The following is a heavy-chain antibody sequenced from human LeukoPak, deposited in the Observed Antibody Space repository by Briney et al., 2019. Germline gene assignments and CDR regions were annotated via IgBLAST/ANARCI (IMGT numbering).Heavy chain of an antibody. V-gene: IGHV4-39*01. CDR3: ARQGYADFSSRPFDY. CDR2: IYYSGST. D-gene: IGHD4-17*01. Sequence: PSETLSLTCTLSRGSISSSGYYWGWIRQPPGKGLEWIGSIYYSGSTYYNPSLKSRVTISVDTSKNQFSLKLSSVTAADTAMYFCARQGYADFSSRPFDYWGQGTLVTVSS. CDR1: RGSISSSGYY. J-gene: IGHJ4*02.